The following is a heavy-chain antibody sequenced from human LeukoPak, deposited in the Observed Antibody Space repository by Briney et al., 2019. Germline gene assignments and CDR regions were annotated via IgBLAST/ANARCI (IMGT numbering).Heavy chain of an antibody. CDR1: GYTFTGYY. Sequence: ASVKVSCKASGYTFTGYYMHWVRQAPGQGLGWMGWINPNSGGTNYAQKFQGRVTMTRDTSISTAYMELSSLRSEDTAVYYCARAYDFWSGYYTFDYWGQGTLVTVSS. J-gene: IGHJ4*02. V-gene: IGHV1-2*02. CDR2: INPNSGGT. D-gene: IGHD3-3*01. CDR3: ARAYDFWSGYYTFDY.